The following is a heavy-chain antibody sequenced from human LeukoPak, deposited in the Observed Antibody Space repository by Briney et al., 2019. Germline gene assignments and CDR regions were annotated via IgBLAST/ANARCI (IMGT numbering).Heavy chain of an antibody. D-gene: IGHD2-21*02. Sequence: PGGSLRLSCAASGFAFSSYWMHWVRQAPGKGLVWVSRINSDGSTTSYADSVRGRFTISRDSAKNTLYLQMNSLRVEDTAVYFCARRAPGTCRRRNCYSQYWGQGTLVTVSS. V-gene: IGHV3-74*01. CDR3: ARRAPGTCRRRNCYSQY. J-gene: IGHJ4*02. CDR1: GFAFSSYW. CDR2: INSDGSTT.